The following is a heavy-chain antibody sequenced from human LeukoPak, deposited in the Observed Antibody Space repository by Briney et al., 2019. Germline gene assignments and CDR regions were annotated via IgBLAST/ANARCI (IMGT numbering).Heavy chain of an antibody. D-gene: IGHD6-19*01. CDR1: GFTFSSYA. V-gene: IGHV3-23*01. J-gene: IGHJ5*02. CDR2: ISGSGGST. Sequence: PGGSLRLSCAASGFTFSSYAMSWVRRAPGKGLEWDSAISGSGGSTYYADSVKGRFTISRDNSKNTLYLQMNSLRAEDTAVYYCAKVRQWLVHHWFDPWGQGTLVTVSS. CDR3: AKVRQWLVHHWFDP.